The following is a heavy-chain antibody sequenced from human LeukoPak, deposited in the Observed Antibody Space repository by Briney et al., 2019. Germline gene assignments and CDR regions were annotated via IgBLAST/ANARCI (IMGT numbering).Heavy chain of an antibody. CDR1: GGSISSYY. CDR2: IYYSGST. V-gene: IGHV4-59*08. CDR3: ARRPDDYGAMGFDY. D-gene: IGHD4-17*01. Sequence: PSETLSLTCTVSGGSISSYYWSWIRQPPGKGLEWIGYIYYSGSTNYNPSLKSRVTISVDTSKNQFSLKLSSVTAADTAVYYCARRPDDYGAMGFDYWGQGTLVTVSS. J-gene: IGHJ4*02.